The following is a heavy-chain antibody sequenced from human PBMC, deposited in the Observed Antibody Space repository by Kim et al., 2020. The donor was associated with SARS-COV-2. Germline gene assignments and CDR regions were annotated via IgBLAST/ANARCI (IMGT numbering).Heavy chain of an antibody. J-gene: IGHJ4*02. V-gene: IGHV3-11*06. CDR1: GFTFSDYY. D-gene: IGHD6-13*01. Sequence: GGSLRLSCAASGFTFSDYYMSWIRQAPGKGLEWVSYISSSSSYTNYADSVKGRFTISRDNAKNSLYLQMNSLRAEDTAVYYCARCPVSGLYSSSLYYFDYWGQGTLVTVSS. CDR3: ARCPVSGLYSSSLYYFDY. CDR2: ISSSSSYT.